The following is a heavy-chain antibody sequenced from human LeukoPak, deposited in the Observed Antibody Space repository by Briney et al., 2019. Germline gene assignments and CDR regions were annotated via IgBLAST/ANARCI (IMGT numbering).Heavy chain of an antibody. D-gene: IGHD4-11*01. CDR1: GFTVSSDY. CDR3: ARDLGYSNYGNWFDP. V-gene: IGHV3-53*01. J-gene: IGHJ5*02. CDR2: IYSGGST. Sequence: GGSLRLSCAASGFTVSSDYMSWVRQAPGKGLEWVSVIYSGGSTYYADSVRGRFTISRDNSKNTLYLQMNSLRAEDTAVYYCARDLGYSNYGNWFDPWGQGTLVTVSS.